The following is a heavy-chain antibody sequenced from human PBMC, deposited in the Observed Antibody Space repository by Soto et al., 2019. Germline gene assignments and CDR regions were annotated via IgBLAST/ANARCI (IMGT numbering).Heavy chain of an antibody. CDR2: IYYSGST. V-gene: IGHV4-39*01. CDR3: ARYTILWGFDP. CDR1: GGSISSSSYY. J-gene: IGHJ5*02. Sequence: QLQLQESGPGLVKPSETLSLTCTVSGGSISSSSYYWGWIRQPPGKGLEWIGSIYYSGSTYYNPSLKSRVTMSVDTSKNQFSLKLSSVTAADTAVYYCARYTILWGFDPWGQGTLVTVSS. D-gene: IGHD3-3*01.